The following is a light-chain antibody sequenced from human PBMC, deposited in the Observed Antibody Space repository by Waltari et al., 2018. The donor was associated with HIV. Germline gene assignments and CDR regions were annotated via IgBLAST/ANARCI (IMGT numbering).Light chain of an antibody. CDR1: SFNIGRNY. Sequence: SVLTQPPSASGTPGQRVTISCSGSSFNIGRNYVSWYQQLPGTAPKVLIFRDNQRPSGVPDRFSGSKSGASASLAISGLRSEDEADYFCATWDASLSGSYVFGPGTKVSVL. CDR3: ATWDASLSGSYV. J-gene: IGLJ1*01. V-gene: IGLV1-47*01. CDR2: RDN.